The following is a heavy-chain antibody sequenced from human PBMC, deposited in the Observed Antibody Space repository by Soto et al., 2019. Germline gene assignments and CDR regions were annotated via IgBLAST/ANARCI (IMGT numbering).Heavy chain of an antibody. D-gene: IGHD6-19*01. V-gene: IGHV1-18*01. J-gene: IGHJ4*02. CDR2: ISAYNGNT. CDR3: ARSRGGPLAVADPFDY. CDR1: GYTLTSYG. Sequence: RASVKVACKASGYTLTSYGISWERHASGQGLEWREWISAYNGNTNYTQKLQGRVTMTTDTSTSTAYMELRSLRSDDTAVYYCARSRGGPLAVADPFDYWGQGTLVTVSS.